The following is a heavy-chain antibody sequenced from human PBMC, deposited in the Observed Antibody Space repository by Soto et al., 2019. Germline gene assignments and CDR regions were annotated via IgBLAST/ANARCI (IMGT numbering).Heavy chain of an antibody. CDR1: GFTFSSYS. D-gene: IGHD2-21*01. V-gene: IGHV3-21*01. CDR3: ARGLLASRPNWFDP. CDR2: ISTTGGNK. J-gene: IGHJ5*02. Sequence: PEGSLRLSCAASGFTFSSYSMSWVRQAPGKGLEWVSTISTTGGNKYYADSLKGRFTISRDNAKNSVYLQMNSLRAEDTAVYYCARGLLASRPNWFDPWGQGTLVTVSS.